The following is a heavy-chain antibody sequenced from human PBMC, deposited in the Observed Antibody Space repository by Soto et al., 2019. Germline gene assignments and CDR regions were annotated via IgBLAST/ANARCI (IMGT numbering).Heavy chain of an antibody. J-gene: IGHJ4*02. V-gene: IGHV5-51*01. CDR3: ATPHSGYDRTIDY. D-gene: IGHD5-12*01. Sequence: XXSLKISCKGSGDSFSSYWMDWVRQMPGKGLEWMGIIYPGDSDTRYSPSFQGQVTISADKSISTAYLQWSSLPASDTAMYYCATPHSGYDRTIDYWGQGTLVTVSS. CDR1: GDSFSSYW. CDR2: IYPGDSDT.